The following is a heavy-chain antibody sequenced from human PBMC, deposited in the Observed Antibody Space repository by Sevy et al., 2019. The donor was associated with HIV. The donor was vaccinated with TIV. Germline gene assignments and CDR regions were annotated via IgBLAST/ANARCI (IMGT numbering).Heavy chain of an antibody. V-gene: IGHV3-66*02. CDR3: AATMVVTAFDY. D-gene: IGHD3-10*01. CDR1: GFTVSSNY. Sequence: GGSLRLSCAASGFTVSSNYMSWVRQAPGKGLEWVSVIYSGGSTYYADSVKGRFTISRDNSKNTLYLQMNSLRAEDTAVYYCAATMVVTAFDYWGQGTLVTVSS. CDR2: IYSGGST. J-gene: IGHJ4*02.